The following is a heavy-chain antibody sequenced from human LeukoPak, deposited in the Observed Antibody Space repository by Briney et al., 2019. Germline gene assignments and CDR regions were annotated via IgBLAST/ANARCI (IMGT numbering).Heavy chain of an antibody. D-gene: IGHD3-22*01. CDR2: IKQDGSEK. CDR1: GFAFSDYW. V-gene: IGHV3-7*01. CDR3: ARKGGYSSGYYY. J-gene: IGHJ4*02. Sequence: GGSLRLSCAASGFAFSDYWMTWVRQAPGKGLEWVANIKQDGSEKDYVDSVKGRFTISRDNAKNSLYLQMDSLRVEDTAVYYCARKGGYSSGYYYWGQGTLVTVSS.